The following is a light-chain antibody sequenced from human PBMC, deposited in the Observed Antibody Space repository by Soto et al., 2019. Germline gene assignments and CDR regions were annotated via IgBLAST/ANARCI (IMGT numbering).Light chain of an antibody. J-gene: IGKJ1*01. V-gene: IGKV3-11*01. CDR1: QSVSSY. CDR3: QQYNTFRG. CDR2: DAS. Sequence: FTQSPSTLSLSPGQRATLYGRASQSVSSYLAWYQQKPGQAPRLLIYDASNRATGIPARFSGSGSGTDFTLTISSLQPDDFATYYCQQYNTFRGFGQGTKVDI.